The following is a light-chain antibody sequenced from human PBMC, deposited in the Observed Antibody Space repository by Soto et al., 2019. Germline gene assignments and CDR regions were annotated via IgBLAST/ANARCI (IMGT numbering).Light chain of an antibody. CDR3: QQYGSSPLT. CDR2: GAS. Sequence: EIELTQSPGTLSLSPGERATLSCRASQSVSSSYLAWYQQKPDQAPRLLIYGASSRATGIPDRFSGSGSGTDFTLTISRLEPEDFAVYYCQQYGSSPLTFGGGTKVEIK. V-gene: IGKV3-20*01. J-gene: IGKJ4*01. CDR1: QSVSSSY.